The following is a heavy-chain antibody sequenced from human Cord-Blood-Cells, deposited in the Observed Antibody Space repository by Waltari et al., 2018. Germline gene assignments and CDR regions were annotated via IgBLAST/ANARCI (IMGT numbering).Heavy chain of an antibody. CDR1: GYSFTSYW. J-gene: IGHJ4*02. CDR2: IYPGDSDT. Sequence: EVQLVQSGAEVKKPGESLKISCKGSGYSFTSYWNGWVRQMPGKGLEWMGIIYPGDSDTRYSPSFQGQVTISADKSISTAYLQWSSLKASDTAMYYCARIGVAARPLNNFDYWGQGTLVTVSS. V-gene: IGHV5-51*01. CDR3: ARIGVAARPLNNFDY. D-gene: IGHD6-6*01.